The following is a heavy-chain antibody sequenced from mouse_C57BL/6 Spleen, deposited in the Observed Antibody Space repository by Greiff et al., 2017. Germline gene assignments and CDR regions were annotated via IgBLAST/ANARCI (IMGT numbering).Heavy chain of an antibody. CDR3: ARRTELGGFDY. J-gene: IGHJ2*01. CDR2: IDPSDSYT. Sequence: QVQLQQPGAELVKPGASVKLSCKASGYTFTSYWMQWVKQRPGQGLEWIGEIDPSDSYTNYNQKCKGKATLTVDTYSSTAYMQLSSLTSEDSAVYYCARRTELGGFDYRGQGTTLTVSS. CDR1: GYTFTSYW. V-gene: IGHV1-50*01. D-gene: IGHD4-1*01.